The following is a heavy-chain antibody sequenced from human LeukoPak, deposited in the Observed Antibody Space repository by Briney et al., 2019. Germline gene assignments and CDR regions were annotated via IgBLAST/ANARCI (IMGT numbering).Heavy chain of an antibody. J-gene: IGHJ4*02. V-gene: IGHV3-30*18. CDR3: AKDPTTVVTAYPDY. CDR2: ISYDGSNK. Sequence: PGRSLRLSCAASGFTFSSYGMHWVRQAPGKGLEWVAVISYDGSNKYYADSVKGRFTISRDNSKNTLYLQMNSLRAEDTAVYYCAKDPTTVVTAYPDYWGQGTLVTVSS. CDR1: GFTFSSYG. D-gene: IGHD4-23*01.